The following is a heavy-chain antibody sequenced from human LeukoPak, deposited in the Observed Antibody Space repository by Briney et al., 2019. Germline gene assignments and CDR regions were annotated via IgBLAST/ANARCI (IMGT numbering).Heavy chain of an antibody. V-gene: IGHV4-59*01. CDR3: ASGYGDYAVRYYYYMDV. CDR2: IYYSGST. D-gene: IGHD4-17*01. CDR1: GGSISSYY. Sequence: PSETLSLTCTVSGGSISSYYWSWIRQPPGKGLEWIGYIYYSGSTNYNPSLKSRVTISVDTSKNQFSLKLSSVTAADTAVYYCASGYGDYAVRYYYYMDVWGKGTTVTVSS. J-gene: IGHJ6*03.